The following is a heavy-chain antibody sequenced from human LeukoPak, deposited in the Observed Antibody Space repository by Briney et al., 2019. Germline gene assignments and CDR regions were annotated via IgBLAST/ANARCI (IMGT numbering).Heavy chain of an antibody. D-gene: IGHD6-13*01. CDR2: IYTSGST. CDR1: GGSISSYY. V-gene: IGHV4-4*07. CDR3: AGSTGIAAAGVFSRYYYYYYMDV. Sequence: SETLSLTCTVSGGSISSYYWSWIRQPAGKGLEWIGRIYTSGSTNYNPSLKSRVTMSVDTSKSQFSLKLSSVTAADTAVYYCAGSTGIAAAGVFSRYYYYYYMDVWGKGTTVTISS. J-gene: IGHJ6*03.